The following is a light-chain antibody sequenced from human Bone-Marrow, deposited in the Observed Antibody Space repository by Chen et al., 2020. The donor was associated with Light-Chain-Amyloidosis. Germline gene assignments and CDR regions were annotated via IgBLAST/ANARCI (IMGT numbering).Light chain of an antibody. CDR1: QSVSSD. CDR2: GAS. Sequence: IVMPQSPATLSVSPGERATLSCRASQSVSSDLAWYQQKPGQAPRLLIYGASTRATGIPARFSGRGSGTEFTLTISSLQSEDFAVYYCQQYNNWPPWTFGQGTKVEIK. V-gene: IGKV3-15*01. J-gene: IGKJ1*01. CDR3: QQYNNWPPWT.